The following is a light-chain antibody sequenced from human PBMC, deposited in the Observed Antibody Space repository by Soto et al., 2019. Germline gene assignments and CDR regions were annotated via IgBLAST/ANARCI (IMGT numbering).Light chain of an antibody. CDR2: EVT. CDR3: SSHTASTTRI. J-gene: IGLJ1*01. V-gene: IGLV2-14*01. CDR1: SSDVGGYNH. Sequence: QSVLTQPASVSGSPGQSITISCTGTSSDVGGYNHVSWYQHHPGKAPKRIIYEVTKRPSGVSNRFSGSKSGDTASLTISGLQAEDEADYSCSSHTASTTRIFGTGTKLTVL.